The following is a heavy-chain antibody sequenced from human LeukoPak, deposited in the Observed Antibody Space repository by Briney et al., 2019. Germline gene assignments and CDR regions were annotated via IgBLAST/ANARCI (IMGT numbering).Heavy chain of an antibody. J-gene: IGHJ4*02. CDR1: GFTISSSA. D-gene: IGHD2-15*01. CDR3: ARRIAAAYSFDY. V-gene: IGHV3-66*01. Sequence: HSGGSLRLSCAASGFTISSSAKYWVRLAPGQGMEWLSVIYTGGNTFYADSVWGRFTISRDNSKNTDYLQMNSFMVDDTAVYYCARRIAAAYSFDYWGQGTLVSVSS. CDR2: IYTGGNT.